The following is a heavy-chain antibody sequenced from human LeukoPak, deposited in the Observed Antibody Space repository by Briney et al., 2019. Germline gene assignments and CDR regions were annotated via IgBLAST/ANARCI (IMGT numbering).Heavy chain of an antibody. CDR3: ATEKNTVADY. J-gene: IGHJ4*02. V-gene: IGHV4-34*08. CDR1: GFTFSDDY. Sequence: PGGSLRLSCAASGFTFSDDYMSWIRQAPGKGLEWIGEINHSGSTNYNPSLKSRLSISEDTSKKQISLKVTSVTAADTAVYYCATEKNTVADYWGKGPRATVSS. D-gene: IGHD4-11*01. CDR2: INHSGST.